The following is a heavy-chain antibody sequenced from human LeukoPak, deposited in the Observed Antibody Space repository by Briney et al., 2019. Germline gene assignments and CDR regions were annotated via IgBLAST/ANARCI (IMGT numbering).Heavy chain of an antibody. CDR1: GGSISSYY. D-gene: IGHD6-13*01. CDR2: IYYNGST. Sequence: PSETLSLTCTVSGGSISSYYWSWIRQPPGKGLEWIGYIYYNGSTNYNPSLKSRVTMSVDTSKNQFSLKLSSVTAADTAVYYCAREGSSSSFDYWGQGTLVTVSS. J-gene: IGHJ4*02. V-gene: IGHV4-59*12. CDR3: AREGSSSSFDY.